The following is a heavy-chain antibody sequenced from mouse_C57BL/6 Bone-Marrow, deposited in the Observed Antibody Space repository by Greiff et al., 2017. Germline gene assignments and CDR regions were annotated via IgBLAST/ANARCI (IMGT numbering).Heavy chain of an antibody. J-gene: IGHJ4*01. Sequence: VQLQQSGAELAKPGASVKLSCKASGYTFTSYWMHWVKQRPGQGLEWIGYINPSSGYTKYNQKFKDKATLTADKSSSTAYMELRSLTSEDSAVYYCARSYGSSYYAMDYWGQGTSVTVSS. CDR3: ARSYGSSYYAMDY. D-gene: IGHD1-1*01. CDR1: GYTFTSYW. CDR2: INPSSGYT. V-gene: IGHV1-7*01.